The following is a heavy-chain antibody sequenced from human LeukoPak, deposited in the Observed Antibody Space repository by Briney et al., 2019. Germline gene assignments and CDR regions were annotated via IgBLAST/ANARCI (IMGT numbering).Heavy chain of an antibody. Sequence: LSGGSLRLSCAASGFTFSDSNMHWVRQASGKGLEWVGRIRSRANNYATAYGASVTGRFTISRDDSKNTAYLQMNSLKTEDTAVFYCTRTPDFWSGYSDWGQGTLVTVSS. CDR3: TRTPDFWSGYSD. V-gene: IGHV3-73*01. CDR1: GFTFSDSN. D-gene: IGHD3-3*01. J-gene: IGHJ4*02. CDR2: IRSRANNYAT.